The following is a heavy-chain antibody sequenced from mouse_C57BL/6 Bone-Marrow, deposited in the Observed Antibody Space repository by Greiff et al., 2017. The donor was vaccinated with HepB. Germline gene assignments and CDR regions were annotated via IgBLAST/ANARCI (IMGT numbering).Heavy chain of an antibody. Sequence: VQLQQSGPVLVKPGASVKMSCKASGYTFTDYYMNWVKQSHGKSLEWIGVINPYNGGTSYNQKFKGKATLTVDKSSSTAYMELNSLTSEDSAVYYCARGWLLRWTYYAMDYWGQGTSVTVSS. CDR1: GYTFTDYY. CDR2: INPYNGGT. J-gene: IGHJ4*01. CDR3: ARGWLLRWTYYAMDY. D-gene: IGHD2-3*01. V-gene: IGHV1-19*01.